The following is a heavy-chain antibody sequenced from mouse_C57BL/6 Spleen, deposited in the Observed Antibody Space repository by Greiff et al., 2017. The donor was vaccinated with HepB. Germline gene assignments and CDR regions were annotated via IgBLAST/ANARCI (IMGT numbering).Heavy chain of an antibody. D-gene: IGHD1-1*01. Sequence: EVKLVESVAELVRPGASVKLSCTASGFNIKNTYMHWVKQRPEQGLEWIGRIDPANGNTKYAPKFQGKATITADTSSNTAYLQLSILTSEDTAIYYVAKENYYGSGYAYWGQGTLVTVSA. CDR2: IDPANGNT. CDR1: GFNIKNTY. V-gene: IGHV14-3*01. J-gene: IGHJ3*01. CDR3: AKENYYGSGYAY.